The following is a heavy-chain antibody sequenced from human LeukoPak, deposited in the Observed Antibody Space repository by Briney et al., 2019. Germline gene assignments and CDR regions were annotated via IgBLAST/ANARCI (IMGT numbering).Heavy chain of an antibody. CDR2: IYPGDSDT. Sequence: GVSLKISCKGSGYSFTSYWIGWVRQVPGKGLEWMGIIYPGDSDTRYSPSFQGQVTISADKSISTAYLQWSSLKASDTAMYYCARPGYSSGWAVDYWGQGTLVTVSS. CDR1: GYSFTSYW. V-gene: IGHV5-51*01. D-gene: IGHD6-19*01. CDR3: ARPGYSSGWAVDY. J-gene: IGHJ4*02.